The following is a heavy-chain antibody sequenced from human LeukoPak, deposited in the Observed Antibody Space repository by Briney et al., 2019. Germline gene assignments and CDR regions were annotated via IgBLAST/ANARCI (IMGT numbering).Heavy chain of an antibody. CDR2: IGNNGGYT. D-gene: IGHD2-15*01. V-gene: IGHV3-23*01. CDR1: GFTFSSSA. J-gene: IGHJ4*02. CDR3: AKQLGYCSDGSCYFPY. Sequence: PGGSLRLFCAASGFTFSSSAMSWVRQAPGKGLEWVSAIGNNGGYTYYADSVQGRFTISRDNSKSTLCLQMNSLRAEDTAVYYCAKQLGYCSDGSCYFPYWGQGTLVTVSS.